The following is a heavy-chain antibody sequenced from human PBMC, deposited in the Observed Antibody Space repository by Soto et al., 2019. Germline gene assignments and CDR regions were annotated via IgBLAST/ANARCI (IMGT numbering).Heavy chain of an antibody. CDR2: INHVGGT. D-gene: IGHD3-16*01. V-gene: IGHV4-34*01. CDR3: VRIRYQLPSSVLWLDP. Sequence: PSETLSLTCAVYGGFLSESFWTWIRQPPGKGLEWIGEINHVGGTNYNPSLKSRVTMSVDTSQNQFSLRLISVTAADTAMYFCVRIRYQLPSSVLWLDPWGQGTPVTVSS. J-gene: IGHJ5*02. CDR1: GGFLSESF.